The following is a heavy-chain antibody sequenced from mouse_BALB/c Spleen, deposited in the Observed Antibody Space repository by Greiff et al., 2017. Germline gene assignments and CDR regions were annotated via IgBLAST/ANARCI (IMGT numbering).Heavy chain of an antibody. CDR3: ARQLEAMDY. V-gene: IGHV5-12-1*01. J-gene: IGHJ4*01. CDR2: ISSGGGST. CDR1: GFAFSSYD. Sequence: VQLKESGGGLVKPGGSLKLSCAASGFAFSSYDMSWVRQTPEKRLEWVAYISSGGGSTYYPDTVKGRFTISRDNAKNTLYLQMSSLKSEDTAMYYCARQLEAMDYWGQGTSVTVSS.